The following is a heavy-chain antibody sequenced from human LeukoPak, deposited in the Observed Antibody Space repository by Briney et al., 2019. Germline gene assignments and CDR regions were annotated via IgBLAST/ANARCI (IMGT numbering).Heavy chain of an antibody. D-gene: IGHD4-17*01. CDR3: ARAHGDYPDNWFDP. J-gene: IGHJ5*02. Sequence: PGGSLRLSCAASGFTVSSNYMSWVRQAPGKGVEWVSVIYSGGSTYYADSVKGRFTISRDNSKNTLYLQMNSLRAEDTAVYYCARAHGDYPDNWFDPWGQGTLVTVSS. CDR2: IYSGGST. V-gene: IGHV3-53*01. CDR1: GFTVSSNY.